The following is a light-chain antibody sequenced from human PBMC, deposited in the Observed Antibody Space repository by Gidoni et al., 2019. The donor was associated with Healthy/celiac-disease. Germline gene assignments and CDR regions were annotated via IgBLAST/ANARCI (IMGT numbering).Light chain of an antibody. V-gene: IGLV1-47*02. Sequence: QSVLTQPPSPSGTPWRRVTISCSGSRSTIGSNYVYWYQQLPGTAPKLLIYSNYQRPSGVPDRFSGSKSGTSASLAISGLRSEDEADYYCAAWDDTLSAHVVFGGGTKLTVL. CDR1: RSTIGSNY. CDR3: AAWDDTLSAHVV. J-gene: IGLJ2*01. CDR2: SNY.